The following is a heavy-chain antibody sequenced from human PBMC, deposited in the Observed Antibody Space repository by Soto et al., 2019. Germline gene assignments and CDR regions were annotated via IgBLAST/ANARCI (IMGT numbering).Heavy chain of an antibody. CDR3: ARGYSHYAH. J-gene: IGHJ4*02. CDR2: IYYSGPS. D-gene: IGHD4-4*01. CDR1: GGSVSRDSNF. Sequence: SETLSLTCTVSGGSVSRDSNFWSWIRQPPGKGLEWIGYIYYSGPSRYNPSLESRVTISIDSSKNQVSLTLTSVTAADAAVYYCARGYSHYAHWGRGTLVTVSS. V-gene: IGHV4-61*01.